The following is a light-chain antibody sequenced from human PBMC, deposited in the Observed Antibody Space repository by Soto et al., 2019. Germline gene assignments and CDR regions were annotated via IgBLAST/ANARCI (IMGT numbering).Light chain of an antibody. Sequence: EFVLTQSPGTLSLSPGERATLSCRASQTVRNNYLAWYQQKPGQAPRLLIYDASSRATGIPDRFSGSGSGTDFTLTISRLEPEDFAVYFCHQYATSPYTFGLGTKVDIK. J-gene: IGKJ2*01. V-gene: IGKV3-20*01. CDR3: HQYATSPYT. CDR1: QTVRNNY. CDR2: DAS.